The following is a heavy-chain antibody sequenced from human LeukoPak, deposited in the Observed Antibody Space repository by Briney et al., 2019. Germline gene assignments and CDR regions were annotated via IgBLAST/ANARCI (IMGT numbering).Heavy chain of an antibody. CDR3: ARDTTGERFDP. CDR2: TYYRSKWYY. J-gene: IGHJ5*02. CDR1: GDSISTSSAA. D-gene: IGHD1-1*01. V-gene: IGHV6-1*01. Sequence: SQTLSLTCAISGDSISTSSAAWNWIRQSPLRGLEWLGRTYYRSKWYYDFAVSVKSRITIDIDTSKNHFSLQLNSVTPEDTAVYYCARDTTGERFDPWGQGTLVTVSS.